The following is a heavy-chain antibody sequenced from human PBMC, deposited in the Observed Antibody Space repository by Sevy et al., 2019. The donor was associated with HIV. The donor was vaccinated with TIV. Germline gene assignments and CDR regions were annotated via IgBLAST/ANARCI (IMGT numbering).Heavy chain of an antibody. Sequence: SETLSLTCAVSGVSVTSDTYYWSWIRQPPGKGLEWIGYVYHTGSTNYSPSFKSRVTISIDTSKNQFSLRLFSVAAADTAMYYCAREPYFFDKSGYFWDSWGQRILVTVSS. V-gene: IGHV4-61*01. CDR1: GVSVTSDTYY. CDR2: VYHTGST. CDR3: AREPYFFDKSGYFWDS. J-gene: IGHJ4*02. D-gene: IGHD3-22*01.